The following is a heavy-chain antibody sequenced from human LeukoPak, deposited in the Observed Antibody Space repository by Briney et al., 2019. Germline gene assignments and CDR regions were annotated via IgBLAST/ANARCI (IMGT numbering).Heavy chain of an antibody. J-gene: IGHJ5*02. CDR1: GGSISSYY. V-gene: IGHV4-4*07. CDR3: ARDSGTSGEVKFDP. Sequence: SETLFLICTVSGGSISSYYLSWIRQPAGKGLEWIGRIYAGGSTTYSPSLKSRVTMSLDTSKNQFSLKVTSVTAADTAVYYCARDSGTSGEVKFDPWGQGTLVTVSS. CDR2: IYAGGST. D-gene: IGHD3-10*01.